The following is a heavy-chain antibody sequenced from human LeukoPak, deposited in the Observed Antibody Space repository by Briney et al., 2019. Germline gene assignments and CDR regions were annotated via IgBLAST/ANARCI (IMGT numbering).Heavy chain of an antibody. J-gene: IGHJ6*03. CDR2: INHSGST. V-gene: IGHV4-34*01. CDR3: ARIAAVTTGNYYYYYMDV. CDR1: GGSFSGYY. Sequence: ETLSLTCAVYGGSFSGYYWSWIRQPPGKGLEWIWEINHSGSTNYNPSLKSRVTISVDTSKNQFSLKLSSVTAADTAVYYCARIAAVTTGNYYYYYMDVWGKGTTVTVSS. D-gene: IGHD4-17*01.